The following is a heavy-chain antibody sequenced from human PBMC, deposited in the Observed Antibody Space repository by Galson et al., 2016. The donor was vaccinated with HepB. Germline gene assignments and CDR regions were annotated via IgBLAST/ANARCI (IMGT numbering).Heavy chain of an antibody. CDR3: ASSGYYSNLNY. CDR1: GYTSTTYY. CDR2: VNPSSGST. V-gene: IGHV1-2*06. Sequence: SVKVSCKESGYTSTTYYIHRVRQAPGQGLEWMGRVNPSSGSTIYAQNFQGRVTMTRDTSIGTAYMELSRLRPDDTAVYYCASSGYYSNLNYWGQGTLVTVSS. D-gene: IGHD3-22*01. J-gene: IGHJ4*02.